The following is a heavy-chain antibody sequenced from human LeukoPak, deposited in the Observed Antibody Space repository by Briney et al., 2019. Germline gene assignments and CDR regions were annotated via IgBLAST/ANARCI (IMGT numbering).Heavy chain of an antibody. CDR2: ISYDGSIK. D-gene: IGHD3-10*01. Sequence: GGSLRLSCAASGFPFSSYSIHWVRQAPGKGLEWVAVISYDGSIKYYADSVKGRFTISRDNSKNTLLLQLNSLKAEDRAVYYCARDLGRSGRGVGIYWYFDLWGRGTLVTVSS. CDR1: GFPFSSYS. J-gene: IGHJ2*01. V-gene: IGHV3-30-3*01. CDR3: ARDLGRSGRGVGIYWYFDL.